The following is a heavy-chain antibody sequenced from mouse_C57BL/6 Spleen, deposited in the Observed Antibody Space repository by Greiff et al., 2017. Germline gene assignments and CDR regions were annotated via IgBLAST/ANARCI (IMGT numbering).Heavy chain of an antibody. CDR1: GFTFSSYA. J-gene: IGHJ1*03. CDR2: ISDGGSDT. Sequence: EVQRVESGGGLVKPGGSLKLSCAASGFTFSSYALSWVRQTPEKRLEWVATISDGGSDTYYPDNVKGRFTISRDNAKNNLYLQMSHLKSEDTAMYYCARELRLRVFDVWGTGTTVTVSS. CDR3: ARELRLRVFDV. D-gene: IGHD1-2*01. V-gene: IGHV5-4*01.